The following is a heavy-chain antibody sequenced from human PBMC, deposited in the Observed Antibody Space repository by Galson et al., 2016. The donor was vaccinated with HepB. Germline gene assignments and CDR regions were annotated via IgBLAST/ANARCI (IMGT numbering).Heavy chain of an antibody. Sequence: SLRLSCAASGFTFSSYAMNWVRQAPGRGLEWISYITSDKSYADPVKGRFNISRDKSKNTVYLQMNSLRAEDTAVYYCARIVRGGGPADVWGQGTTVTVS. CDR1: GFTFSSYA. CDR3: ARIVRGGGPADV. J-gene: IGHJ6*02. D-gene: IGHD1-26*01. V-gene: IGHV3-30*04. CDR2: SYITSDK.